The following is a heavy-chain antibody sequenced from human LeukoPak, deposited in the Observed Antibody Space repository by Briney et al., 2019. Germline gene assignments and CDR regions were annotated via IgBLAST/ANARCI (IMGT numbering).Heavy chain of an antibody. Sequence: PGGSLRLSCAASGFTFNNYRMNWVRQAPGKGLEWVSHISSSGSTIYYADSVKGRFTISRDNAKNSLYLQMNSLRAEDTAVYYCAGGLWYASGSDYWGQGTLVTVSS. J-gene: IGHJ4*02. V-gene: IGHV3-48*04. CDR3: AGGLWYASGSDY. CDR1: GFTFNNYR. D-gene: IGHD3-10*01. CDR2: ISSSGSTI.